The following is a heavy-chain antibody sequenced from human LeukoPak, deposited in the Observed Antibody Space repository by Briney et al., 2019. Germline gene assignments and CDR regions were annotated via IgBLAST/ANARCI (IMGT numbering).Heavy chain of an antibody. CDR3: ARVGYDRGSPIDY. CDR1: GFIFSSYS. Sequence: GGSLRLSCAASGFIFSSYSMNWVRQAPGKGLEWVSYISTTSSFIYYADSMKGRFTISRDNAKNSLYLQVSSLRAEDTAVYYCARVGYDRGSPIDYWGQGTLVTVSS. J-gene: IGHJ4*02. CDR2: ISTTSSFI. V-gene: IGHV3-21*01. D-gene: IGHD3-9*01.